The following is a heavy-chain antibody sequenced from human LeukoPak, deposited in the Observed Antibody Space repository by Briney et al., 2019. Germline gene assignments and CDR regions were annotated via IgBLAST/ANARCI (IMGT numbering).Heavy chain of an antibody. D-gene: IGHD4-17*01. J-gene: IGHJ5*02. CDR1: AYSISSGYY. CDR2: IYYSGST. CDR3: ARGNYGDYNWFDP. Sequence: SETLSLTCTVSAYSISSGYYWGWIRQPPGKGLEWIGYIYYSGSTNYNPSLKSRVTISVDTSKNQFSLKLSSVTAADTAVYYCARGNYGDYNWFDPWGQGTLVTVSS. V-gene: IGHV4-38-2*02.